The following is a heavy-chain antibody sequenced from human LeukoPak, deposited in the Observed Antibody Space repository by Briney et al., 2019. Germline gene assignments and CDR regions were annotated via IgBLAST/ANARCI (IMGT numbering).Heavy chain of an antibody. J-gene: IGHJ5*02. CDR2: ISSNGEST. V-gene: IGHV3-64D*09. D-gene: IGHD4/OR15-4a*01. Sequence: GGSLRLSCSASGFTLSSFAMHWVRQAPGKGLDYISSISSNGESTYYAGSVKGRFTISRDNSKNTLYLQMSSLRTEDTAVYWCVKSAINYGANWFDPWGQGTLVTVSS. CDR3: VKSAINYGANWFDP. CDR1: GFTLSSFA.